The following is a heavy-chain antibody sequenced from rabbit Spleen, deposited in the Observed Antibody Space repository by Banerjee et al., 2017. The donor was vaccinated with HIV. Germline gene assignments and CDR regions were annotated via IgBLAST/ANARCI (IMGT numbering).Heavy chain of an antibody. D-gene: IGHD8-1*01. V-gene: IGHV1S45*01. Sequence: EESGGGLVQPEGSLTLTCTASGFSFSSSYWICWVRQAPGKGLEWIACIRVDSGTTYYASWAKGRFTISKTSSTTVTLQMTSLTAADTATYFCARDTGSSFSSYGMDLWGPGTLVTVS. CDR1: GFSFSSSYW. CDR2: IRVDSGTT. CDR3: ARDTGSSFSSYGMDL. J-gene: IGHJ6*01.